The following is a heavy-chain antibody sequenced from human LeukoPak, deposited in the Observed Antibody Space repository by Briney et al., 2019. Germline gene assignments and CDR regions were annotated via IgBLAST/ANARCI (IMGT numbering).Heavy chain of an antibody. CDR3: AGGQMFTSGGFDD. D-gene: IGHD6-19*01. CDR2: IYTGGDT. Sequence: PGASLRLSCAASGFSPSNKYMSWVRQAPGKGLEWVSVIYTGGDTYYADSVRGRFTISRDNSKNTVNLQMNSLRAEDTALYYCAGGQMFTSGGFDDWGQGTLVTVSS. CDR1: GFSPSNKY. J-gene: IGHJ4*02. V-gene: IGHV3-53*01.